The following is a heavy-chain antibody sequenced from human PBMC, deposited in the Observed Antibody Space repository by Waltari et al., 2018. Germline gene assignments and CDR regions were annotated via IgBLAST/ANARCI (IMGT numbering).Heavy chain of an antibody. CDR1: GFTFSSYA. J-gene: IGHJ4*02. Sequence: EVQLVESGGGLVQPGGSLRLSCAASGFTFSSYAMSWVRQAPGKVLEWVAAISGGGGSTYYADSGKGRFTITRDNSKNTLYLQMNSLRVEDTAVYDCAKDRWYYYDSSGRGYYFDYWGQGTLVTVSS. D-gene: IGHD3-22*01. V-gene: IGHV3-23*04. CDR2: ISGGGGST. CDR3: AKDRWYYYDSSGRGYYFDY.